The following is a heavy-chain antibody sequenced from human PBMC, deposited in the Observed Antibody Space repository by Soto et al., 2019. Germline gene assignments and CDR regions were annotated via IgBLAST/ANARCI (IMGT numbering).Heavy chain of an antibody. CDR1: GGSISSGTSY. CDR3: ASIPRRGYSYGIDY. D-gene: IGHD2-21*02. Sequence: QMQLQESGPGLVKPSQTLSLTCNVSGGSISSGTSYWTWIRQHPGEGLEWIGHIYFTGATYSNPSLRSRLTMSVDTSKNQFSLKLTSVTAADTATYYCASIPRRGYSYGIDYLGQGTLVTVSS. V-gene: IGHV4-31*03. J-gene: IGHJ4*02. CDR2: IYFTGAT.